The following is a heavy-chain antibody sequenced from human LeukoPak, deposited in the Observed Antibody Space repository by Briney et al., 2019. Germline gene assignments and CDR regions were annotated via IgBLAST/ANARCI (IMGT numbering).Heavy chain of an antibody. Sequence: SVKVSCKASGGTFSSYAISWVRQAPGQGLEWMGGIIPIFGTANYAQKFQGRVTITADESTSTAYMELSSLRSEDTAVYYCARGNPSDYGDYTSVDYWGQGTLVTVSS. CDR2: IIPIFGTA. J-gene: IGHJ4*02. V-gene: IGHV1-69*13. CDR3: ARGNPSDYGDYTSVDY. D-gene: IGHD4-17*01. CDR1: GGTFSSYA.